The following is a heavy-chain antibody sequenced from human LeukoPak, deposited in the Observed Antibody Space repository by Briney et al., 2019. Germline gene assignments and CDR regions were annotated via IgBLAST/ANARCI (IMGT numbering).Heavy chain of an antibody. V-gene: IGHV3-30*04. D-gene: IGHD3-22*01. CDR3: ARDTYYYDSSGYHTGTSIFHWYFDL. J-gene: IGHJ2*01. Sequence: SGGSLRLSCAASGFTFSSYAMHWVRQAPGKGLEWVAVISYDGSNKYYADSVKGRFTISRDNSKNTLYLQMNSLRAEDTAVYYCARDTYYYDSSGYHTGTSIFHWYFDLWGRGTLVTVSS. CDR1: GFTFSSYA. CDR2: ISYDGSNK.